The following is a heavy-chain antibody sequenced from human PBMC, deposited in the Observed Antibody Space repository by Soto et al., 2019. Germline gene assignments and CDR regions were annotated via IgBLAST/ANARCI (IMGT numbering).Heavy chain of an antibody. CDR3: ARAHRVYDFWSGYYTGPPDY. Sequence: TSETLSLTCAVSGYSISSGYYWGWIRQPPGKGLEWIGSIYHSGSTYYNPSLKSRVTISVDTSKNQFSLKLSSVTAADTAVYYCARAHRVYDFWSGYYTGPPDYWGQGTLVTVSS. V-gene: IGHV4-38-2*01. J-gene: IGHJ4*02. D-gene: IGHD3-3*01. CDR2: IYHSGST. CDR1: GYSISSGYY.